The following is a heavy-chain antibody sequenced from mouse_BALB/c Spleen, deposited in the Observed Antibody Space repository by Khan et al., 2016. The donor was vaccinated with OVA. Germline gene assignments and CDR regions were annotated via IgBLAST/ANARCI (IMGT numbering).Heavy chain of an antibody. CDR3: TRSGYGSFAY. D-gene: IGHD2-2*01. Sequence: QVQLKQSGAELVKPGASVKLSCKASGYTFTSYYMYWVKQRPGQGLEGIGEINPNNGGTNFNEKFKSKATLTVDKSSSTAYMQLNNLTSEDSAVYYCTRSGYGSFAYWGQGTLVTVSA. J-gene: IGHJ3*01. CDR2: INPNNGGT. V-gene: IGHV1S81*02. CDR1: GYTFTSYY.